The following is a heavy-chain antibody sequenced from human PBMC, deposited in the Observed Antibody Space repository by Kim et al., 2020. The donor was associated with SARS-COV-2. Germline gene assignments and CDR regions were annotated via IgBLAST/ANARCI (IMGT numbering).Heavy chain of an antibody. CDR2: IYPGDSDT. Sequence: GESLKISCKGSGYSFTSYWIGWVRQMPGKGLEWMGIIYPGDSDTRYSPSFQGQVTISADKSISTAYLQWSSLKASDTAMYYCARRNIAVADINLDFGLDYWGQGTLVTVSS. CDR3: ARRNIAVADINLDFGLDY. V-gene: IGHV5-51*01. CDR1: GYSFTSYW. J-gene: IGHJ4*02. D-gene: IGHD6-19*01.